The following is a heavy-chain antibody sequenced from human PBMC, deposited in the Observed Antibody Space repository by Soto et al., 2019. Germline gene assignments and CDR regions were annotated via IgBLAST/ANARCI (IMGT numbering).Heavy chain of an antibody. Sequence: EVQLVESGGGLVQPGGSLRLSCAASGFTFSSYWMHWVRQAPGKGLVWVSRINSDGSTTNYADSVNGRFTISRDNAKNTLYLLMNSLRAEDTADYYCAKDLGRNNWGGWGQGTLVTVSS. D-gene: IGHD1-1*01. CDR1: GFTFSSYW. V-gene: IGHV3-74*01. CDR2: INSDGSTT. CDR3: AKDLGRNNWGG. J-gene: IGHJ4*02.